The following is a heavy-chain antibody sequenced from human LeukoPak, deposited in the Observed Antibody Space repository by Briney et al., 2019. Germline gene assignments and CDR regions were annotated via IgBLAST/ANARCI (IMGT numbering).Heavy chain of an antibody. V-gene: IGHV3-7*01. J-gene: IGHJ4*02. D-gene: IGHD5-18*01. CDR1: GLTFSSSW. CDR2: INPDGNKK. CDR3: ARDLAYSRLDY. Sequence: PGGSLRLCCAVSGLTFSSSWMDWVRQAPGKGLEWVASINPDGNKKYSADSVKGRFTIPRDNAENSLYLQMNSLRVEDTAFYYCARDLAYSRLDYWGQGMLVTVSS.